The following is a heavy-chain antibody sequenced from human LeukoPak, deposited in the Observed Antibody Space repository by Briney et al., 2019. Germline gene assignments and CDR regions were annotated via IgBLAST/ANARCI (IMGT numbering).Heavy chain of an antibody. Sequence: GGSLRLTCAASGFTFSNYGMHWVRQAPAKGLEWMAVMSHDGNNKNYADSVNGRFTISRDNSKNTLFLQMNSLRAEDTAVYYCAKGEGITGTATPDYWGQGTLLTVSS. CDR2: MSHDGNNK. D-gene: IGHD1-20*01. V-gene: IGHV3-30*18. CDR3: AKGEGITGTATPDY. J-gene: IGHJ4*02. CDR1: GFTFSNYG.